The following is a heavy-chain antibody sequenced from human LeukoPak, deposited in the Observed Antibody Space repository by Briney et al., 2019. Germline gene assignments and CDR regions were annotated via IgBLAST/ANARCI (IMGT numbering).Heavy chain of an antibody. CDR1: GLTFSSYS. Sequence: GGSLRLSCAASGLTFSSYSMNWVRQAPGKGLEWVSYISSSSSTIYYADSVKGRFTISRDNAKNSLYLQMNSLRDEDTAVYYCASLRFLGWLLNDYGGQGTLVTVSS. CDR2: ISSSSSTI. V-gene: IGHV3-48*02. D-gene: IGHD3-3*01. J-gene: IGHJ4*02. CDR3: ASLRFLGWLLNDY.